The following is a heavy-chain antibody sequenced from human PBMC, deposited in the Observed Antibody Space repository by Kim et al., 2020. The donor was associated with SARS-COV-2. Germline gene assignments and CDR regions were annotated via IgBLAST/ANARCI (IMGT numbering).Heavy chain of an antibody. CDR2: ISYSGNP. V-gene: IGHV4-31*03. Sequence: SETLSLTCSVSGDSIRSGGKFWTWIRQHPAKGLEWIGYISYSGNPHYSPSLRSRVSISLQTSENQFSLELTSVTAADTAVYYCARGQPLDYWGRGILVTVSS. D-gene: IGHD2-2*01. CDR3: ARGQPLDY. CDR1: GDSIRSGGKF. J-gene: IGHJ4*02.